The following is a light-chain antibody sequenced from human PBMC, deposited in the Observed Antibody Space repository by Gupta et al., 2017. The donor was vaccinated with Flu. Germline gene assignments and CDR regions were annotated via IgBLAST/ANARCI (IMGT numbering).Light chain of an antibody. CDR1: QSISSY. CDR3: QQRDSSPFA. V-gene: IGKV1-39*01. J-gene: IGKJ3*01. CDR2: AAS. Sequence: DIQMTQSPSSLSASVGDRVTITCRASQSISSYLNWYQQKPGKAPKLLIYAASSLQSGVPSRFSGSGSGTEFTLTISSLQPEDFATYYCQQRDSSPFAFGRGTKVDIK.